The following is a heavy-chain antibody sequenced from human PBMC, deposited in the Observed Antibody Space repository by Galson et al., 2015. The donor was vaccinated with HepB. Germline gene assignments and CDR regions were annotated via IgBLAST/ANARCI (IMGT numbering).Heavy chain of an antibody. CDR2: TYYRSKWYT. CDR1: GDSVSGNSAA. V-gene: IGHV6-1*01. Sequence: CAISGDSVSGNSAAWNWIRQSPSRGLEWLGRTYYRSKWYTDYAGSVKSRITINPDTSKNQLSLQLNSVTPEDTAVYYCARGGGAVDYWGQGTLVTVSS. J-gene: IGHJ4*02. CDR3: ARGGGAVDY. D-gene: IGHD3-16*01.